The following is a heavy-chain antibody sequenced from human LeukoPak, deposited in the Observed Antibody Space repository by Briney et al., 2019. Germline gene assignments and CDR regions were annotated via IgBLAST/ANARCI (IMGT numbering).Heavy chain of an antibody. CDR1: GFTLSRYS. D-gene: IGHD3-10*01. CDR2: VSSHSSNI. CDR3: ARDPGAAYLAGYFDL. V-gene: IGHV3-48*04. Sequence: GRSLRLSCVASGFTLSRYSMNWVRQAPGKGLEWISYVSSHSSNIYYADSLKGRFTISRDNAKNSLFLQLNSLTAEDTAIYSCARDPGAAYLAGYFDLWGRGTLVTVSS. J-gene: IGHJ2*01.